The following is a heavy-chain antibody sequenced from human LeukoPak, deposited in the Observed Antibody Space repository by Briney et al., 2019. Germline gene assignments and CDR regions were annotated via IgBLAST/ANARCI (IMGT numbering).Heavy chain of an antibody. V-gene: IGHV3-23*01. CDR2: ISGSGSST. J-gene: IGHJ6*03. D-gene: IGHD3-3*01. Sequence: GGSLRLSCAASGFTFDDYAMHWVRQAPGKGLEWVSGISGSGSSTYYADSVKGRFTISRDNSKNTLYLQMSSLRAEDTAVYYCVKNFWSDKYSYYYMDVWGKGTTVTVSS. CDR3: VKNFWSDKYSYYYMDV. CDR1: GFTFDDYA.